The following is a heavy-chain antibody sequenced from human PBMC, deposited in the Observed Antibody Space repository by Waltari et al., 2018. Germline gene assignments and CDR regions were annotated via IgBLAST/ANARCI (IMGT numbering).Heavy chain of an antibody. CDR3: AGGEGWWYRNWFDP. J-gene: IGHJ5*02. Sequence: QLQLQESGSGLVKPSQTLSLTCAVSGGSISSGGYSWSWIRQPPGKGLEWIGYIYHSESPYYNPSLKSRVPISGDRSKIQFSLKLSSVAAAATAVYYCAGGEGWWYRNWFDPWGQGTLVTVSS. CDR1: GGSISSGGYS. CDR2: IYHSESP. V-gene: IGHV4-30-2*01. D-gene: IGHD2-15*01.